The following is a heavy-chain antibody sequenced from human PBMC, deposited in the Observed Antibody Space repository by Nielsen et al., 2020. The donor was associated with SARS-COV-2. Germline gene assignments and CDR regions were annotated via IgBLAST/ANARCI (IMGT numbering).Heavy chain of an antibody. D-gene: IGHD6-19*01. CDR2: ISWNSGSI. CDR3: ATQAGYFDY. Sequence: SLRLSCAASGFTFDDYAMHWVRQAPGKGLEWVSGISWNSGSIGYADSVKGRFTISRDNAKNSLYLQMNSLRAEDTALYYCATQAGYFDYWGQGTLVTVSS. CDR1: GFTFDDYA. J-gene: IGHJ4*02. V-gene: IGHV3-9*01.